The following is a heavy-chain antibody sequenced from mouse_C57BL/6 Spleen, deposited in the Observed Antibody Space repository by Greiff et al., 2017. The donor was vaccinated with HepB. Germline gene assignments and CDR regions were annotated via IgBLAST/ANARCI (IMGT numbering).Heavy chain of an antibody. J-gene: IGHJ2*01. V-gene: IGHV5-9*04. CDR2: ISGGGGNT. Sequence: EVQLQQSGGGLVKPGGSLKLSCAASGFTFSSYTMSWVRQTPEKRLEWVATISGGGGNTYYPDSVKGRFTISRDNAENTLYLQMSSLRSEDTALYYCARRGGRTYFDYWGQGTTLTVSS. CDR1: GFTFSSYT. CDR3: ARRGGRTYFDY.